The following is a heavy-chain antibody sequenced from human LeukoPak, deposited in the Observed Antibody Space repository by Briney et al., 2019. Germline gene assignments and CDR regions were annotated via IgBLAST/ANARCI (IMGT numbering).Heavy chain of an antibody. J-gene: IGHJ4*02. V-gene: IGHV3-74*01. CDR3: ATTGSGSYYDY. Sequence: GGSLGLSCAASAFSLSSSWMHWVRQVPRKGLGWVARINDDETSTTYAESVKGRFTISRDNAKNTLFLQMNSLRAEDTAVYYCATTGSGSYYDYWGQGTLVTVSS. CDR1: AFSLSSSW. D-gene: IGHD1-26*01. CDR2: INDDETST.